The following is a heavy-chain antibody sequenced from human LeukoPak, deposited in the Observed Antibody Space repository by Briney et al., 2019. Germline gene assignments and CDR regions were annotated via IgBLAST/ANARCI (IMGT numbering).Heavy chain of an antibody. CDR1: GFTFSSYG. V-gene: IGHV3-33*01. CDR3: TRDFDP. J-gene: IGHJ5*02. Sequence: PGGSLRLSCAASGFTFSSYGIHWVRQAPGKGLEWVAVIWYDGSNKYYADSVKGRFTISRDNAKNSLYLDMNSLRVEDTAIYYCTRDFDPWGQGTLVTVSS. CDR2: IWYDGSNK.